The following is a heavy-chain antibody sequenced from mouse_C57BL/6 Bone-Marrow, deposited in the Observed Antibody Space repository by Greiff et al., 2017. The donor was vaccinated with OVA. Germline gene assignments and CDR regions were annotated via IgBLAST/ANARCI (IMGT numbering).Heavy chain of an antibody. CDR1: GFTFSDYY. J-gene: IGHJ1*03. V-gene: IGHV5-16*01. Sequence: DVKLVESEGGLVQPGSSMKLSCTASGFTFSDYYMAWVRQVPEKGLEWVANINYDGSSTYYLDSLKSRFIISRDNAKNILYLQMSSLKSEDTATYYCARGLLRYFDVWGTGTTVTVSS. D-gene: IGHD1-1*01. CDR2: INYDGSST. CDR3: ARGLLRYFDV.